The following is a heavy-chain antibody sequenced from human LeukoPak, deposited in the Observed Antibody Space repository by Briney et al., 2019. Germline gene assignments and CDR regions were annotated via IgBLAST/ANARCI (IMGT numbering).Heavy chain of an antibody. Sequence: SETLSLTCTVSGGSISRYYWSWIRQPPGKGLEWIGYIYNSGSTNYNSSLKSRVTISADTSKNQFSLKLSSVTAADTAVYYCARARGATIFQSAFDIWGQGTMVTVS. CDR1: GGSISRYY. D-gene: IGHD5-24*01. J-gene: IGHJ3*02. CDR2: IYNSGST. V-gene: IGHV4-59*01. CDR3: ARARGATIFQSAFDI.